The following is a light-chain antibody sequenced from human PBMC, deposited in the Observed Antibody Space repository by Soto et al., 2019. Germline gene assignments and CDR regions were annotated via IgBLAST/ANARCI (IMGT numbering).Light chain of an antibody. CDR2: AAS. CDR1: QGIEND. CDR3: LPDYNYPWT. Sequence: AIQMTQSPSSLSASVGDRVTITCRASQGIENDLGWYQQKPGKAPKLLIYAASTLQSGVPSRFSGSGSGTDFTLTISSLQPEDFATYYCLPDYNYPWTFGQGTKVEI. J-gene: IGKJ1*01. V-gene: IGKV1-6*01.